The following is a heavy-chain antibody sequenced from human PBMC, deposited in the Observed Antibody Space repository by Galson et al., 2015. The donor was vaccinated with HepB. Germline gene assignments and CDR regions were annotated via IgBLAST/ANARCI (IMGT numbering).Heavy chain of an antibody. Sequence: SETLSLTCAVYGGSFSGYYWSWIRQPPGKGLEWIGEINHSGSTNYNPSLKSRVTISVDTSKNQFSLKLSSVTAADTAVYYCARGIIAAARWFDPWGQGTLVTVSS. V-gene: IGHV4-34*01. D-gene: IGHD6-13*01. J-gene: IGHJ5*02. CDR2: INHSGST. CDR1: GGSFSGYY. CDR3: ARGIIAAARWFDP.